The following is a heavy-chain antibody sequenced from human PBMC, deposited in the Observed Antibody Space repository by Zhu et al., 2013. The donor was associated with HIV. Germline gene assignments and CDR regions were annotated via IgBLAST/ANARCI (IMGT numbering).Heavy chain of an antibody. CDR3: AREGDTTGYFYYYYGMDV. D-gene: IGHD3-22*01. CDR2: TIPIFDTP. CDR1: GGTFNSYA. J-gene: IGHJ6*02. V-gene: IGHV1-69*06. Sequence: QVQLVQSGAEVKKPGSSVKVSCKASGGTFNSYAISWVRQAPGQGLEWMGGTIPIFDTPSYAQKFQGRVTITADKSTSTAYMELSSLRSDDTAVYYCAREGDTTGYFYYYYGMDVWGQGTTVTVSS.